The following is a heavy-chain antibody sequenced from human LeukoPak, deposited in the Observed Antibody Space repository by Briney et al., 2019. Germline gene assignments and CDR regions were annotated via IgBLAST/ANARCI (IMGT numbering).Heavy chain of an antibody. CDR1: GGSISSYY. J-gene: IGHJ4*02. Sequence: PSETLSLTCTVSGGSISSYYWSWIRQPPGKGLEWMGYIYYSGSTNYNPSLKSRVTISVDTSKNQFSLKLSSVTAADTAVYYCARVREQTCFDYWGQGTLVTVSS. D-gene: IGHD1-26*01. V-gene: IGHV4-59*01. CDR2: IYYSGST. CDR3: ARVREQTCFDY.